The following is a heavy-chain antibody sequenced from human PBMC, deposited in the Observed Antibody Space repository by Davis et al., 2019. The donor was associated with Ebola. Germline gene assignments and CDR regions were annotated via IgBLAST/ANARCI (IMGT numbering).Heavy chain of an antibody. CDR1: AFDFSAYA. V-gene: IGHV3-30-3*01. D-gene: IGHD2-2*01. CDR2: IFHDGTNQ. CDR3: ARGVLQEQLIWNDVFDL. Sequence: PGGSLRLSCVASAFDFSAYAMHWVRQAPGKGLEWAAVIFHDGTNQYYADPVKGRFTISRDKSKNPLFLEMDSLRVEDTAVYYCARGVLQEQLIWNDVFDLWGQGTMVTVSS. J-gene: IGHJ3*01.